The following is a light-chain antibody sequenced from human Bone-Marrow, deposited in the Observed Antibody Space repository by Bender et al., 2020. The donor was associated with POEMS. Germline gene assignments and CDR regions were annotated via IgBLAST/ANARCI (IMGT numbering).Light chain of an antibody. Sequence: QSALTQPASASGSPGQSVTISCTGTSSDVGGYNYVSWYQQHPGKAPKLLISDVTKRPSGVPDRFSGSKSGNTASLTVSGLQVDDEADYYCSSYSGTNNVVFGGGTKLTVL. CDR3: SSYSGTNNVV. V-gene: IGLV2-8*01. CDR1: SSDVGGYNY. CDR2: DVT. J-gene: IGLJ2*01.